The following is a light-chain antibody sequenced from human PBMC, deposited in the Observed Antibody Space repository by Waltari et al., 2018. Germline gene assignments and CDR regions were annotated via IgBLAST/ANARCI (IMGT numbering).Light chain of an antibody. CDR3: QHYHNFPSA. CDR1: QSVSSN. V-gene: IGKV3-15*01. Sequence: EIVMTQSPATLSVSPGERATLSCRASQSVSSNFAWYQQKPGQAPSLLIYDASTRATGIPARCSGSGSWIEFILTISSLQSEDVAVYYSQHYHNFPSAFGQGTRLEIK. J-gene: IGKJ5*01. CDR2: DAS.